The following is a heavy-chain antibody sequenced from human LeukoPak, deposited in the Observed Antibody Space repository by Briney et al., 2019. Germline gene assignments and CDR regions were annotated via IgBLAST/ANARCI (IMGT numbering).Heavy chain of an antibody. D-gene: IGHD6-25*01. J-gene: IGHJ6*02. Sequence: KPGASVKVSCKASGYIFTSSAMHWVRQAPGQGLEWMGIINPSGGSTSYAQKFQGRVTMTRDTSTSTVYMELSSLRSEDTAVYYCARTYLQRLPRPDYYGMDVWGQGTTVTVSS. CDR2: INPSGGST. CDR1: GYIFTSSA. CDR3: ARTYLQRLPRPDYYGMDV. V-gene: IGHV1-46*01.